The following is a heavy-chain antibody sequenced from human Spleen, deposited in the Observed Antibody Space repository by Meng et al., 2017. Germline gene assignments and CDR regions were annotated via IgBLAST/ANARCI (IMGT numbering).Heavy chain of an antibody. CDR3: VRIFDS. V-gene: IGHV4-4*02. CDR1: GASFATTNW. J-gene: IGHJ4*02. Sequence: GRLPGLGPGLVEPSGTLSLTCAVSGASFATTNWWGGVRQPQGKGLEWIGEIHLGGRPNYSPSLKSRVTISVEKSNNELSLKLTSVTAADTAVYFCVRIFDSRAQGNLVTVSS. CDR2: IHLGGRP.